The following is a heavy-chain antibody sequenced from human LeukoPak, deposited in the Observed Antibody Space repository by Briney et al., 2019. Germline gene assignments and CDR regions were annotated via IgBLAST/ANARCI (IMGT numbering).Heavy chain of an antibody. CDR3: AREGYSSSWRLFDY. Sequence: SGTLSLTCNVSGGSISSYYWSWIRQPPGKGLEWIGYIYYSGSTNYNPSLKSRVTISVDMSKNQFSLKLSSVTAADTAVYYCAREGYSSSWRLFDYWGQGTLVTVS. CDR1: GGSISSYY. V-gene: IGHV4-59*01. CDR2: IYYSGST. D-gene: IGHD6-13*01. J-gene: IGHJ4*02.